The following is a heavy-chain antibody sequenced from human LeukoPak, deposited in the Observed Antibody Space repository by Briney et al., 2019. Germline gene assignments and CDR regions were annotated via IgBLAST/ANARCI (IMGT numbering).Heavy chain of an antibody. V-gene: IGHV3-48*02. CDR1: GFTFSSYS. Sequence: GGSLRLSCAASGFTFSSYSMNWVRQAPGKGLEWVSHITASGTAMFYADSVKGRFTISRDNAKNSLYLQMNSLRDEDTAVYYCARDPRDFWSGYYVHFDYWGQGTLVTVSS. J-gene: IGHJ4*02. CDR3: ARDPRDFWSGYYVHFDY. D-gene: IGHD3-3*01. CDR2: ITASGTAM.